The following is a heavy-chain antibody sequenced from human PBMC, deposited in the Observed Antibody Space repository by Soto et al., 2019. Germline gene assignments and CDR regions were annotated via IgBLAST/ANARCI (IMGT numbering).Heavy chain of an antibody. D-gene: IGHD3-3*01. CDR3: ARQWITIFGVVNPLAAMDV. V-gene: IGHV3-66*04. CDR1: GFTVSSNY. CDR2: IYSGGST. Sequence: EVQLVESGGGLVQPGGSLRLSCAASGFTVSSNYMSWVRQAPGKGLEWVSVIYSGGSTYYADSVKGRFTISRDNSKNTLYLQMNSLRAEDTAVYYCARQWITIFGVVNPLAAMDVWGKGTTVTVSS. J-gene: IGHJ6*04.